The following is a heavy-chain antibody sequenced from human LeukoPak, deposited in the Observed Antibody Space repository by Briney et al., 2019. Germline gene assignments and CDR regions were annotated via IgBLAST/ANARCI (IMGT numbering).Heavy chain of an antibody. V-gene: IGHV1-8*01. Sequence: ASVKVSCKASGYTFTSYDINWVRQATGQGLEWMGWMNPNSGNTGYAQKFQGRVTMTRNTSISTAYMELSSLRSEDTAVYYCARGGTPLWLGELIHYYYGMDVWGQGTTVTVSS. D-gene: IGHD3-10*01. CDR2: MNPNSGNT. J-gene: IGHJ6*02. CDR3: ARGGTPLWLGELIHYYYGMDV. CDR1: GYTFTSYD.